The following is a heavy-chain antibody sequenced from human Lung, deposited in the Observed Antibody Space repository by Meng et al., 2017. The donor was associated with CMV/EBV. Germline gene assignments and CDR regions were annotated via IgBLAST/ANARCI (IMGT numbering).Heavy chain of an antibody. CDR3: ARGLRYFDWLSPSNYYYGMDV. Sequence: SVXVSXKTSGGTFSNYPINWVRQAPGQGLEWMGRFIPMFNISGFAQRFQGRISITADTSTSTGYMELSSLTSEDTAVYFCARGLRYFDWLSPSNYYYGMDVWGQGXPVTVSS. J-gene: IGHJ6*02. CDR1: GGTFSNYP. CDR2: FIPMFNIS. V-gene: IGHV1-69*02. D-gene: IGHD3-9*01.